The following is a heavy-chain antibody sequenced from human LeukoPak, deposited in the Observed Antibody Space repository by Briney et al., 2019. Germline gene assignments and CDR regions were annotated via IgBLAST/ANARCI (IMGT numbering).Heavy chain of an antibody. CDR2: INHSGST. Sequence: SETLSLTCAVYGGSFSGYYWSWIRQPPGKGLEWIGEINHSGSTNYNPSLKSRVTISVDTSKNQFSLKLSSVTAVDTAVYYCARNSAALWSYYYYYGMDVWGQGTTVSVSS. CDR3: ARNSAALWSYYYYYGMDV. J-gene: IGHJ6*02. V-gene: IGHV4-34*01. CDR1: GGSFSGYY. D-gene: IGHD4/OR15-4a*01.